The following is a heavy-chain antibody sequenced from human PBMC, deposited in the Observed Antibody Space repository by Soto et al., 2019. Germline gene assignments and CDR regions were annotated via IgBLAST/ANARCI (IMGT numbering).Heavy chain of an antibody. Sequence: PGESLKISCKGSGYSFTSYWIGWVRQMPGKGLEWMGIIYPGDSDTRYSPSFQGQVTISADKSISTAYLQWSSLKASETAMYYCARQDYYDSSGYYYGVGWFDPWGQGTLVTVSS. V-gene: IGHV5-51*01. CDR1: GYSFTSYW. CDR3: ARQDYYDSSGYYYGVGWFDP. J-gene: IGHJ5*02. CDR2: IYPGDSDT. D-gene: IGHD3-22*01.